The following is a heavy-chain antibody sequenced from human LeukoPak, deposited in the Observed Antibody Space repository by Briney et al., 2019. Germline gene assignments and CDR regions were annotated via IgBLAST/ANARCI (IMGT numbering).Heavy chain of an antibody. CDR3: AKEYGYDYNYFYSMDV. Sequence: GGSLRLSCAASGFTFSSYGIHWVRQAPGKGLDWVAFIRYDGSNKYHADSVKGRFTITRDNSKNTGYLQMNSLRAEDTAVYFCAKEYGYDYNYFYSMDVWGTGTTVTISS. CDR2: IRYDGSNK. J-gene: IGHJ6*03. V-gene: IGHV3-30*02. CDR1: GFTFSSYG. D-gene: IGHD1-1*01.